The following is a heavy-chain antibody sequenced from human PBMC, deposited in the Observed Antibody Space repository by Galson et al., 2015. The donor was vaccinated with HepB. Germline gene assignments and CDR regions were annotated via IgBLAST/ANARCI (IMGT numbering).Heavy chain of an antibody. J-gene: IGHJ4*02. D-gene: IGHD3-9*01. CDR3: ARHGYEILTGYYDY. CDR2: IYYSGST. V-gene: IGHV4-39*01. CDR1: GGSISSNYYY. Sequence: ETLSLTCTVSGGSISSNYYYWGWIRQPPGKGLEWIGSIYYSGSTYYNPSLKSRITTSVDTSKNQFSLKLSSVTAADTAVYYCARHGYEILTGYYDYWGQGTLVTVSS.